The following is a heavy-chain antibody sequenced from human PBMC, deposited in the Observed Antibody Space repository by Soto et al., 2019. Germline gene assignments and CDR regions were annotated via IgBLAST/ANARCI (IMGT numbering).Heavy chain of an antibody. CDR2: ISGSGGST. J-gene: IGHJ6*03. CDR1: GFTFSSYA. V-gene: IGHV3-23*01. D-gene: IGHD3-9*01. CDR3: ARDGLLGILSDYYYCMDV. Sequence: GGSLRLSCAASGFTFSSYAMSWVRQAPGKGLEWVSAISGSGGSTYYADSVKGRFTISRDNSKNTLYLQMSSLRAEDTAVYYCARDGLLGILSDYYYCMDVWGKGTTVTVSS.